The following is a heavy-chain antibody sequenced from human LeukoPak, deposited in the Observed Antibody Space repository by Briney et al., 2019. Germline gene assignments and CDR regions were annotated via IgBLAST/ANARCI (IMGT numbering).Heavy chain of an antibody. V-gene: IGHV4-39*07. CDR3: ARRNLGNGSGSYLF. CDR2: IYYSGST. J-gene: IGHJ4*02. D-gene: IGHD3-10*01. CDR1: GGSISSNSYY. Sequence: SETLSLTCTVSGGSISSNSYYWGWIRQPPGKGLEWIGSIYYSGSTYYNPSLKSRVTISVDTSKNQFSLKLSSVTAADTAVYYCARRNLGNGSGSYLFWGQGTLVTVSS.